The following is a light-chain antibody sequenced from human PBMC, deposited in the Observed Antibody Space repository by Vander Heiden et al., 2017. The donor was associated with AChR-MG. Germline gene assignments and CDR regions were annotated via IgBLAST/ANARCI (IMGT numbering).Light chain of an antibody. V-gene: IGLV1-40*01. CDR1: SSNTGVGHD. Sequence: QSVLTPPPSVSGAPGQRVTTSRPGSSSNTGVGHDVHRYQQVPGTAPKLLIYGNTNRPSGVPDRFSGSKSGTSASLAITGLQAEDEADYCCQSYDTSLRAWVFGGGTRLTVL. CDR3: QSYDTSLRAWV. CDR2: GNT. J-gene: IGLJ3*02.